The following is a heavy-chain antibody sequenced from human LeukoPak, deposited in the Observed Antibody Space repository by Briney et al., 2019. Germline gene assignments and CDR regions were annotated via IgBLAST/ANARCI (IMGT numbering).Heavy chain of an antibody. V-gene: IGHV1-18*01. J-gene: IGHJ4*02. CDR2: ISAYNGNT. D-gene: IGHD3-16*02. CDR3: ARGLNYVWGSYRWEPPYYFDY. CDR1: GYTFTSYG. Sequence: ASVKVSWKASGYTFTSYGISWVRQAPGQGLEWMGWISAYNGNTNYAQKLQGRVTMTTDTSTSTAYMELRSLRSDDTAVYYCARGLNYVWGSYRWEPPYYFDYWGQGTLVTVSS.